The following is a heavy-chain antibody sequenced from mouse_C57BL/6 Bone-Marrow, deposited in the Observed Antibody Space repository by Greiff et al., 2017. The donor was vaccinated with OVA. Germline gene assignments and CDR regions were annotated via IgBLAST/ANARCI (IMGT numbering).Heavy chain of an antibody. Sequence: VQLKESVAELVRPGASVKLSCTASGFNIKNTYMHWVKQRPEQGLEWIGRIDPANGNTKYAPKFQGKATITADTSSNTAYLQLSSLTSEDTAVYYCTDHYYGSYYYAMDYWGQGTSVTVSS. CDR1: GFNIKNTY. J-gene: IGHJ4*01. D-gene: IGHD1-1*01. CDR3: TDHYYGSYYYAMDY. V-gene: IGHV14-3*01. CDR2: IDPANGNT.